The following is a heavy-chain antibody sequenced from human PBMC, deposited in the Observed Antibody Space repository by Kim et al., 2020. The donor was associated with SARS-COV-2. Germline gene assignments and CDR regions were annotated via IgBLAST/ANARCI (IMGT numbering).Heavy chain of an antibody. J-gene: IGHJ5*02. Sequence: SETLSLTCTVSGGSISSYYWSWIRQPPGKGLEWIGYIYYSGSTNYNPSLKSRVTISVDTSKNQFSLKLSSVTAADTAVYYCARLWGSSQKFDPWGQGTLGTVSS. CDR3: ARLWGSSQKFDP. V-gene: IGHV4-59*01. CDR2: IYYSGST. D-gene: IGHD6-13*01. CDR1: GGSISSYY.